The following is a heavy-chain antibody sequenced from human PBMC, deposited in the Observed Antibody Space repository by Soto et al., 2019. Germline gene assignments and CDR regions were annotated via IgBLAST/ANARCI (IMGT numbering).Heavy chain of an antibody. CDR3: ARERPDGARLDP. D-gene: IGHD6-6*01. J-gene: IGHJ5*02. V-gene: IGHV4-30-4*01. Sequence: QVQLQESGPGLVKPSQTLSLTCTVSGGTISSGDYYWSWIRQPPGKGLEWIGYIYYSGSTYYSPSLKSRVTISVDTSKNQFSLKLSSVTAADTAVYYCARERPDGARLDPWGQGTLVTVSS. CDR2: IYYSGST. CDR1: GGTISSGDYY.